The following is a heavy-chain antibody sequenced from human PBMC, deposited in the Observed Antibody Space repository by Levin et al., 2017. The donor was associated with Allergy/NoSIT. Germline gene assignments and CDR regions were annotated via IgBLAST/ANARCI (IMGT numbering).Heavy chain of an antibody. CDR3: ARHRNFAEVFFDS. D-gene: IGHD1-14*01. J-gene: IGHJ4*02. CDR1: GGSITRNY. CDR2: IYFSGTT. V-gene: IGHV4-59*08. Sequence: PSETLSLTCTVSGGSITRNYWDWIRQPPGKPLEWIGYIYFSGTTSYSPSLKSRVPISADTSKNQFSFILASVTAKDTAVYYCARHRNFAEVFFDSWGQGTLVTVSS.